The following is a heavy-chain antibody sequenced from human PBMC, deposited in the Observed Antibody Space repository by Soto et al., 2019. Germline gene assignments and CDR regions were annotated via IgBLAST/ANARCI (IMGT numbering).Heavy chain of an antibody. D-gene: IGHD1-1*01. J-gene: IGHJ6*02. CDR3: ARGKGMEENYFYYGLDI. CDR2: LNGGTGQT. V-gene: IGHV1-3*01. Sequence: ASVKVSCKASGYTFSTYAMHWVRQAPGQSLEWMGWLNGGTGQTRYSQKFQDRVVITRDTSASTGYMELSSLTSEDTAVYYCARGKGMEENYFYYGLDIWGQGTTVTVSS. CDR1: GYTFSTYA.